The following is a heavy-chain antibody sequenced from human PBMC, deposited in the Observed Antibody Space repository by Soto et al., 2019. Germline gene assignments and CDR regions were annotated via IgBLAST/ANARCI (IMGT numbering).Heavy chain of an antibody. Sequence: QLQLQESGPGLVKPSETLSLTCTVSGGSISSSSYYWGWIRQPPGKGLEWIGSIYYSGSTYYNPSLKSRVTLTVDTSKNQFSLKLSFVTAADTAVYYCARPSLIGDATEDIWGQGTMVTVSS. V-gene: IGHV4-39*01. J-gene: IGHJ3*02. CDR2: IYYSGST. CDR3: ARPSLIGDATEDI. CDR1: GGSISSSSYY. D-gene: IGHD2-21*01.